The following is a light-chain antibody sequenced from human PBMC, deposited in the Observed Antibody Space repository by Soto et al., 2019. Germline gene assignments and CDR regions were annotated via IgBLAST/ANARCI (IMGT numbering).Light chain of an antibody. V-gene: IGKV1-5*03. CDR3: QQYNPYSPYT. CDR2: KAS. J-gene: IGKJ2*01. Sequence: DIQMTQFPSTLSASIGDRVTITCRASQTVSSWLAWYQQKPGKAPKLLIYKASNLERGVPSRFSGSGSGTEFTLTISSLQPDDFATYYCQQYNPYSPYTFGQGTRLEIK. CDR1: QTVSSW.